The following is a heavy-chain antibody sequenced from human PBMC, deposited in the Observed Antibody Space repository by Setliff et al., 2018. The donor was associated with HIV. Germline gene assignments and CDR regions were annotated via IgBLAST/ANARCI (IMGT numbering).Heavy chain of an antibody. CDR1: GGSFSGYY. CDR2: IYSSGST. Sequence: PSETLSLTCAVYGGSFSGYYWSWIRQPPGKGLEWIGYIYSSGSTNYNPSLKSRVTISVDTSKNQFSLKLSSVTAADTALYYCARLPQDWGQGTLVTVSS. V-gene: IGHV4-59*01. CDR3: ARLPQD. J-gene: IGHJ4*02.